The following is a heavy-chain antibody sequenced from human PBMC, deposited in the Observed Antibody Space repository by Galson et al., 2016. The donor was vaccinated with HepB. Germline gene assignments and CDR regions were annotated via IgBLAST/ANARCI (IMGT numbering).Heavy chain of an antibody. CDR1: RGSMISSSSY. Sequence: SETLSLTCSVSRGSMISSSSYWGWIRQPPGKGLEWIGNIFYTGTTYYNPSLKSRITISIDTSKNQFSLKMTSVTAADTAAYYCARLRAFYYDSDLNRYFDLWGRGTLVLVSS. CDR2: IFYTGTT. CDR3: ARLRAFYYDSDLNRYFDL. D-gene: IGHD3-22*01. J-gene: IGHJ2*01. V-gene: IGHV4-39*01.